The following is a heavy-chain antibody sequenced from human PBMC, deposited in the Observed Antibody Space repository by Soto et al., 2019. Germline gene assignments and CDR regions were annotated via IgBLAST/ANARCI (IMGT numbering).Heavy chain of an antibody. CDR2: VSGSGTIT. D-gene: IGHD2-15*01. CDR1: GFTFSSYA. V-gene: IGHV3-23*01. CDR3: AKSLSGLLSFGDFNY. J-gene: IGHJ4*02. Sequence: EVQLLESGGGLVQPGGSLRLSCAASGFTFSSYAMNWVRQAPGKGLEWVAEVSGSGTITYYAPSVKGRFTISGDSSKHTFYLQMYSLRAEDTAIYYCAKSLSGLLSFGDFNYWGQGALVTVSS.